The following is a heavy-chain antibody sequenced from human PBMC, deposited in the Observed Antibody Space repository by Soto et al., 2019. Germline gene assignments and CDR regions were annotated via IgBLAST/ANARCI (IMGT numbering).Heavy chain of an antibody. Sequence: QVQLQESGPGLVKHSQTLSLTCTVSGGSISSGGYYWSWIRQHPGKGLEWIGYIYYSGSTYYNPSLKSRVTISVDTSKNQFSLKLSSVTAADTAVYYCARDGYYYDSSGYSRAEYFQHWGQGTLVTVSS. CDR3: ARDGYYYDSSGYSRAEYFQH. J-gene: IGHJ1*01. D-gene: IGHD3-22*01. CDR1: GGSISSGGYY. CDR2: IYYSGST. V-gene: IGHV4-31*03.